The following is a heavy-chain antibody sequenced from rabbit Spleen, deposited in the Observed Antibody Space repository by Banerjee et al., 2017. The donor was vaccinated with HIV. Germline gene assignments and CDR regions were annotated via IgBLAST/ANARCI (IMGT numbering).Heavy chain of an antibody. Sequence: QSLEESGGGLVKPGASLTLTCKASGFSFSSGYDMCWVRQAPGKGLEWIACVYAGSSGSIYYASWAKGRFTISKTSSTTVTLQMTSLTAADTATYFCAGGADDYWHGFNLWGPGTLVTVS. CDR1: GFSFSSGYD. J-gene: IGHJ4*01. D-gene: IGHD2-1*01. V-gene: IGHV1S40*01. CDR3: AGGADDYWHGFNL. CDR2: VYAGSSGSI.